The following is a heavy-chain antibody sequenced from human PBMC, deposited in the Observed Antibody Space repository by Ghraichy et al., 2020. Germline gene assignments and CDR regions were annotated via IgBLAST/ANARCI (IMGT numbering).Heavy chain of an antibody. Sequence: GGSLRLSCAASGFTFSNAWMSWVRQAPGKGLEWVGRIKSKTDGGTTDYAAPVKGRFTISRDDSKNTLYLQMNSLKTEDTAVYYCTTNDYCSGGSCRLRGGGWDAFDIWGQGTMVTVSS. CDR3: TTNDYCSGGSCRLRGGGWDAFDI. D-gene: IGHD2-15*01. V-gene: IGHV3-15*01. J-gene: IGHJ3*02. CDR2: IKSKTDGGTT. CDR1: GFTFSNAW.